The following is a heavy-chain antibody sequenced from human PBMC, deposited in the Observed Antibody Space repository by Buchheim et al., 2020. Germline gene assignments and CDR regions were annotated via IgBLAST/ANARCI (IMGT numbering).Heavy chain of an antibody. CDR2: IKQDGSEK. D-gene: IGHD6-6*01. CDR1: GFTFSSYW. J-gene: IGHJ4*02. V-gene: IGHV3-7*01. Sequence: EVQLVESGGGLVQPGGSLRLSCAASGFTFSSYWMSWVRQAPGKGLEWVANIKQDGSEKYYVDSVKGRFTISRANAKNSLYLQMNSLRAEDTAVYYCARGLTARPRVYYFDYWGQGTL. CDR3: ARGLTARPRVYYFDY.